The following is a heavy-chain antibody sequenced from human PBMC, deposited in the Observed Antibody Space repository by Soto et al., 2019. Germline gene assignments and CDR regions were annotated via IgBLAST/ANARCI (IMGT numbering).Heavy chain of an antibody. CDR2: SNHSGST. D-gene: IGHD1-1*01. Sequence: SETLYLTSAVYACSSIACYWTLVLLPLWKRVEWIGHSNHSGSTNYNPSLKSRVTISVDRSKNQFSLKLSSVTAADTAVYYCARTYMVDSWGQGILVAVS. J-gene: IGHJ4*02. CDR1: ACSSIACY. CDR3: ARTYMVDS. V-gene: IGHV4-34*01.